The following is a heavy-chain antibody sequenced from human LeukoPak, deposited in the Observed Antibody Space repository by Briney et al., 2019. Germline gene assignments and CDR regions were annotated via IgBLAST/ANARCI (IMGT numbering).Heavy chain of an antibody. J-gene: IGHJ4*02. Sequence: SETLSLTCAVYGGSFSGYYWSWIRQPPGKGLEWIGEINHSGSTNYNPSLKSRVTISVDTSKNQFSLKLSSVTGADTAVYYCARGREWLLRRVHYFDYWGQGTLVTVSS. CDR3: ARGREWLLRRVHYFDY. D-gene: IGHD3-3*01. CDR2: INHSGST. V-gene: IGHV4-34*01. CDR1: GGSFSGYY.